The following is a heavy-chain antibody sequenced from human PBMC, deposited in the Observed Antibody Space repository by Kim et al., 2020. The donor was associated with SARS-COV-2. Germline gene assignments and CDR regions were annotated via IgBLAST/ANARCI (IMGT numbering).Heavy chain of an antibody. V-gene: IGHV4-59*13. D-gene: IGHD5-12*01. CDR3: ARGRVATHFDY. CDR2: IYYSGST. Sequence: SETLSLTCTVSGGPISSYYWSWIRQPPGKGLEWIGYIYYSGSTNYNPSLKSRVTISVDTSKNQFSLKLSSVTAADTAVYYCARGRVATHFDYWGQGTLVT. J-gene: IGHJ4*02. CDR1: GGPISSYY.